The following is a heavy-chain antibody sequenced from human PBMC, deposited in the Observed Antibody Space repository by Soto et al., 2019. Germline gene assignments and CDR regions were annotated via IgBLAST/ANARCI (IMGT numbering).Heavy chain of an antibody. Sequence: QVQLVQSGTEVKKPGASVNVSCKAFGYTFTIYGFSWVRQVPGQGLEWLGWISAFNGDTQYSQTMKGRLTVTTDTATTTVHMELRSLTPADTAVYYCAREAGWQRMVPYDWGQGTLVTVS. J-gene: IGHJ4*02. CDR2: ISAFNGDT. D-gene: IGHD6-25*01. CDR3: AREAGWQRMVPYD. CDR1: GYTFTIYG. V-gene: IGHV1-18*04.